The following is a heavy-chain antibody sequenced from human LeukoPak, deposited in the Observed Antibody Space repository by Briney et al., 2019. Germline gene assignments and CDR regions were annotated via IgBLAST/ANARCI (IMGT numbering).Heavy chain of an antibody. J-gene: IGHJ6*03. Sequence: GGSLRLSCAASGFTFSSYWMSWVRQAPGKGLEWVANIKQDGSEKYYVDSVKGRFTIPRDNAKNSLYLQMNSLRAEDTAVYYCARAPRSSGYYSYYYYMDVWGKGTTVTVSS. D-gene: IGHD3-22*01. CDR1: GFTFSSYW. CDR3: ARAPRSSGYYSYYYYMDV. V-gene: IGHV3-7*01. CDR2: IKQDGSEK.